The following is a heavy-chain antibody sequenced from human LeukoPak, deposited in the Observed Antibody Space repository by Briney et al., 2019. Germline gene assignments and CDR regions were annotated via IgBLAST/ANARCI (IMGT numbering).Heavy chain of an antibody. Sequence: GGSLRLSCAVPGFTVSSTFMSWVRQAPGKGPKWVSVIYTSGITYYADSVRGRFTISRDNSKNTLYLQMDSLTAEDTAVYYCAREDAGGTYSFDYWGQGTLVTVSS. D-gene: IGHD1-26*01. CDR2: IYTSGIT. J-gene: IGHJ4*02. V-gene: IGHV3-66*01. CDR1: GFTVSSTF. CDR3: AREDAGGTYSFDY.